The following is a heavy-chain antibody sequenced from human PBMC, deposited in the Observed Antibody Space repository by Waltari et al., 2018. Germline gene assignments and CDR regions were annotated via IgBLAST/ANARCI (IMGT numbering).Heavy chain of an antibody. CDR2: ISSSSSYR. D-gene: IGHD6-6*01. CDR3: ARDSIAARPSYYGMDV. V-gene: IGHV3-21*01. CDR1: GFTFSSYS. J-gene: IGHJ6*02. Sequence: EVQLVESGGGLVKPGGSLRLSCAASGFTFSSYSMNWVRQAPGKGLEWVSSISSSSSYRYYAAAVKGRFTISRDNAKNSLYLQMNSLRAEDTAVYYCARDSIAARPSYYGMDVWGQGTTVTVSS.